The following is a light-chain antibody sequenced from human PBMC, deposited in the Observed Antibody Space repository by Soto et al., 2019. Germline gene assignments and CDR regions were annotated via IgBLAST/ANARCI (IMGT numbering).Light chain of an antibody. Sequence: EIVLTQSPATLSLSPGERATLSCRASQSVSSYLAWYQQTPGQAPRLLIYDASNRAPGIPATFSGSGSGPDFTLTSSRPQPEDFAVYYCEQRSNWPPPTFGGGTKVEI. CDR2: DAS. V-gene: IGKV3-11*01. J-gene: IGKJ4*01. CDR1: QSVSSY. CDR3: EQRSNWPPPT.